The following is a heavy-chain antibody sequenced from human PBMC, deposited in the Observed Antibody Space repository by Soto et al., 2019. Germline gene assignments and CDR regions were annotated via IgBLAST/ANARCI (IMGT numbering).Heavy chain of an antibody. CDR1: GFSFSDYA. J-gene: IGHJ5*01. Sequence: EVHLLESGGALVQPGGSLTLSCAASGFSFSDYAMSWVRQAPGKGLEWVSSISRTGDSAYYADSVKGRFAISRDRSKNRLSLQMNSVSVEDTGVYYCAKGPDGSGYYHNWFDSWGQGTLITVSS. CDR2: ISRTGDSA. D-gene: IGHD3-22*01. V-gene: IGHV3-23*01. CDR3: AKGPDGSGYYHNWFDS.